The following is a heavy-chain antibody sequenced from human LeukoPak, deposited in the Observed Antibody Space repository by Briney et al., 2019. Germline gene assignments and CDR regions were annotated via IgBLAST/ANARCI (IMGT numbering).Heavy chain of an antibody. CDR3: SSATARSWHSDS. J-gene: IGHJ5*01. CDR1: GFSFSDYS. V-gene: IGHV3-11*01. CDR2: LSSRGSIK. D-gene: IGHD6-13*01. Sequence: GSLRLSCAASGFSFSDYSMSWIRQDPGKGLEWVSQLSSRGSIKYYAASVRGQFTFSEEIPRNSLFLQMNSLRAEDPAVYYLSSATARSWHSDSRGHGTLV.